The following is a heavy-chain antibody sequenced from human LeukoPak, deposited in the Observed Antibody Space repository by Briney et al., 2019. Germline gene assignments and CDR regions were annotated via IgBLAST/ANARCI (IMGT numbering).Heavy chain of an antibody. CDR3: ARDRSSYGDAFDI. D-gene: IGHD5-18*01. V-gene: IGHV1-2*04. J-gene: IGHJ3*02. CDR1: GYTFSGYY. Sequence: ASVKVSCKASGYTFSGYYMHWVRQAPGQGLEWMGWINPNSGGTNYAQKFQGWVTMTRDTSISTAYMELSRLRSDDTAVYYCARDRSSYGDAFDIWGQGTMVTVSS. CDR2: INPNSGGT.